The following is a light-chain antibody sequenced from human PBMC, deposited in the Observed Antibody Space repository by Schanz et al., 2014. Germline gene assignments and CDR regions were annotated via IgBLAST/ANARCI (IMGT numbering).Light chain of an antibody. Sequence: QSALTQPASVSGSPGQSITISRTGSSSDVGGYNFVSWYQHHPGQAPKLLIYDVSKRPSGVYTRFSGSKSGNTASLTISGLQAEDEADYYCSSYAGDNTLMFGGGTKLTVL. J-gene: IGLJ3*02. CDR1: SSDVGGYNF. CDR3: SSYAGDNTLM. CDR2: DVS. V-gene: IGLV2-23*02.